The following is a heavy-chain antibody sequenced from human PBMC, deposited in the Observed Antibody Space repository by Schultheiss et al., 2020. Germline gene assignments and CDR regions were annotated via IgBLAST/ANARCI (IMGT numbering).Heavy chain of an antibody. V-gene: IGHV3-11*04. CDR1: GFTFSDYY. J-gene: IGHJ6*02. CDR3: AREHSSGWTVTYFDP. D-gene: IGHD6-19*01. CDR2: ISSSGSTI. Sequence: GGSLRLSCAASGFTFSDYYMSWIRQAPGKGLEWVSYISSSGSTIYYADSVKGRFTISRDNAKNSLYLQMNSLRAEDTAVYYCAREHSSGWTVTYFDPWGQGTTVTVSS.